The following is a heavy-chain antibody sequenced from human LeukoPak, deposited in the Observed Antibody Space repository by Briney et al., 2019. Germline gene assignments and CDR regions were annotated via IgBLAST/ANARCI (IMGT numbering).Heavy chain of an antibody. CDR1: GGTFSSYA. V-gene: IGHV1-8*02. Sequence: GASVKVSCKASGGTFSSYAINWVRQATGQGLEWMGWMNPNSGNTGYAQKFQGRVTMTRNTSISTAYMELSSLRSEDTAVYYCARAPTRYSSSWSLFDYWGQGTLVTVSS. D-gene: IGHD6-13*01. CDR2: MNPNSGNT. J-gene: IGHJ4*02. CDR3: ARAPTRYSSSWSLFDY.